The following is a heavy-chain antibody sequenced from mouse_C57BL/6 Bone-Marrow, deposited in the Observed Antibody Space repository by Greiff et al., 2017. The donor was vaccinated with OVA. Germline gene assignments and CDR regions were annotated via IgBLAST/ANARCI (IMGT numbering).Heavy chain of an antibody. J-gene: IGHJ1*03. CDR1: GFTFSDYG. V-gene: IGHV5-17*01. CDR3: ARPTLRYFDV. Sequence: EVMLVESGGGLVKPEGSLKLSCAASGFTFSDYGMHWVRQAPEKGLEWVAYISSGSSTIYYADTVKGRFTISRDNAKNTLFLQMTSLRSEDTAMYYCARPTLRYFDVWGTGTTVTVSS. D-gene: IGHD2-10*01. CDR2: ISSGSSTI.